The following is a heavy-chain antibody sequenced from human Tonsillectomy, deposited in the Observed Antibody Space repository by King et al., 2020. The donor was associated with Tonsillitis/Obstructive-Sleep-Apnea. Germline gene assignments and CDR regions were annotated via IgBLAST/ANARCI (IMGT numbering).Heavy chain of an antibody. CDR2: IYYSGST. D-gene: IGHD4-17*01. Sequence: QLQESGPGLVKPSETLSLTCTVSGGSISSSSYYWGWIRQPPGKGLEWIGRIYYSGSTYYNPSLKSRVTISVDTSKNQFSLKLSSVTAADTAVYYCARLRFEAFDIWGQGTMVTVSS. CDR3: ARLRFEAFDI. J-gene: IGHJ3*02. CDR1: GGSISSSSYY. V-gene: IGHV4-39*01.